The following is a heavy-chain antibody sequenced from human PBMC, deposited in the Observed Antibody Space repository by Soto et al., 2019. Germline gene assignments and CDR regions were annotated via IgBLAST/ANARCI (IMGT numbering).Heavy chain of an antibody. CDR1: GDSVSSNTAA. CDR2: TYYRSNWRH. J-gene: IGHJ4*02. Sequence: QTLSLPCAISGDSVSSNTAAWNCIRSSPSRGLEWLGRTYYRSNWRHDYAVSVKSRITVNPDTSKNHFSLQLNSVTPDDTAVYYCARGVAGTGFDLWGQGTLVTVSS. CDR3: ARGVAGTGFDL. D-gene: IGHD6-19*01. V-gene: IGHV6-1*01.